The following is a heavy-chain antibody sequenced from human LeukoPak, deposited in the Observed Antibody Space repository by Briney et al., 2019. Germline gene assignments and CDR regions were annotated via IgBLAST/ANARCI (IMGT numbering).Heavy chain of an antibody. CDR2: IYHTGNT. V-gene: IGHV4-59*01. CDR3: AREGLAARRGGFDI. Sequence: SETLSLTCTVSGGSISSYFWTWIRQPPGKGLEWIGYIYHTGNTNYSPSLRGRVTMSIDTSRNQFSLKLNSVTATDTAVYYCAREGLAARRGGFDIWGQGTAVTVSS. CDR1: GGSISSYF. D-gene: IGHD6-6*01. J-gene: IGHJ3*02.